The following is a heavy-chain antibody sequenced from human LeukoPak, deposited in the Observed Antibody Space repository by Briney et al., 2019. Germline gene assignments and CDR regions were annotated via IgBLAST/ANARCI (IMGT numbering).Heavy chain of an antibody. J-gene: IGHJ4*02. D-gene: IGHD2-2*01. Sequence: GGSLRLSCAVSGFTFSSYGMHWVRQAPGKGLEWVAVIWYDGSNKYYADSVKGRFTISRDNSKNTLYLQMNSLRLEDTAVYYCARGLAVVPAVSDYWGQGTLVTVSS. CDR2: IWYDGSNK. CDR3: ARGLAVVPAVSDY. CDR1: GFTFSSYG. V-gene: IGHV3-33*01.